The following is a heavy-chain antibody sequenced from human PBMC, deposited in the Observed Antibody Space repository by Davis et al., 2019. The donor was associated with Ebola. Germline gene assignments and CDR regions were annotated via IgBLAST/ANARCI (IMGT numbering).Heavy chain of an antibody. V-gene: IGHV3-21*01. Sequence: GESLKISCAASGFTFSSYSMNWVRQAPGKGLEWVSSISSSSSYIYYADSVKGRFTISRDNAKNSLYLQMNSLRAEDTAVYYCASLVVTPRGAFDIWGQGTMVTVSS. CDR2: ISSSSSYI. D-gene: IGHD4-23*01. J-gene: IGHJ3*02. CDR3: ASLVVTPRGAFDI. CDR1: GFTFSSYS.